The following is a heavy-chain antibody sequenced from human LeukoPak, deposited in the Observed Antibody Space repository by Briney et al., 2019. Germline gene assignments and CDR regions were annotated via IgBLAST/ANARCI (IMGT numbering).Heavy chain of an antibody. CDR3: ARGGIVVVPAAPNWFDP. V-gene: IGHV1-18*01. CDR1: GYTFTSYG. J-gene: IGHJ5*02. D-gene: IGHD2-2*01. Sequence: ASVKVSCKASGYTFTSYGISWVRQAPGQGLEWMGWISVYNGNTNYAQKLQGRVTMTTDTSTSTAYMELRSLGSDDTAVYYCARGGIVVVPAAPNWFDPWGQGTLVTVSS. CDR2: ISVYNGNT.